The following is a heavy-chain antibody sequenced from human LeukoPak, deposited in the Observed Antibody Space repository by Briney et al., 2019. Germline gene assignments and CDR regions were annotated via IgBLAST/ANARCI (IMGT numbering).Heavy chain of an antibody. CDR2: ISDNGGGT. J-gene: IGHJ4*02. V-gene: IGHV3-23*01. CDR1: GFTFSSYA. D-gene: IGHD2-8*01. Sequence: QSGGSLRLSCAASGFTFSSYAMNWVRRAPGKGLEWVSTISDNGGGTSYADSVKGRFTISRDNSKSTLYLQMHSLRAEDTALYYCAKSLVYYSTDAFFDCWGQGTLVTVSS. CDR3: AKSLVYYSTDAFFDC.